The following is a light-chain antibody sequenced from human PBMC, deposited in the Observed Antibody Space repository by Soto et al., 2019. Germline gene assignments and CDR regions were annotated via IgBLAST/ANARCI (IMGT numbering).Light chain of an antibody. Sequence: QSVLTQPPSSSVSPGQAVTISCTGTSSDVGGYNYVSWYQQHPGKAPKVIIYEVSKRPSGVPDRFSGSKSGNTASLTISGLQADDEADYYCISYTTTSTYVFGNGTKVTVL. CDR3: ISYTTTSTYV. J-gene: IGLJ1*01. CDR2: EVS. V-gene: IGLV2-8*01. CDR1: SSDVGGYNY.